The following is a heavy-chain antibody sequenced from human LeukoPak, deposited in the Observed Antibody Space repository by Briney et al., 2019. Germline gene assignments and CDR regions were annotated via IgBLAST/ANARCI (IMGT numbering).Heavy chain of an antibody. D-gene: IGHD1-26*01. CDR3: ARDFREDWEPFWDY. J-gene: IGHJ4*02. CDR1: GGSFSGYY. CDR2: INHRGST. V-gene: IGHV4-34*01. Sequence: PSETLSLTCAVYGGSFSGYYWSWIPQPPGKGLEWIGEINHRGSTNYNPSLKSRVTISVDTSKNQFSLKLSSGTAADTAVYYCARDFREDWEPFWDYWGQGALVTVSS.